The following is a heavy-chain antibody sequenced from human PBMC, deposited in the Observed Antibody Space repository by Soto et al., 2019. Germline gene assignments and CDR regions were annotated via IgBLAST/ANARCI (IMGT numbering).Heavy chain of an antibody. Sequence: ASVKVSCKVSGYTLTELSIHWVRQAPGKGLEWMGGFDPEDGETIYAQKFQGRVTMTEDTSTDTAYMELSSLRSEDTAVYYCATVVLRFLEWQRTNWFDPWGQGTLVTVSS. CDR1: GYTLTELS. CDR2: FDPEDGET. J-gene: IGHJ5*02. D-gene: IGHD3-3*01. CDR3: ATVVLRFLEWQRTNWFDP. V-gene: IGHV1-24*01.